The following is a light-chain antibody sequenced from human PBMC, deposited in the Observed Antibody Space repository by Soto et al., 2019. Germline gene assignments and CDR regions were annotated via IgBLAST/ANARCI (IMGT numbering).Light chain of an antibody. CDR3: QHYNAFPWP. J-gene: IGKJ1*01. V-gene: IGKV3D-15*01. CDR1: QYINTR. CDR2: QTS. Sequence: EIVLTQSPATLSSFPGDRVTHSCRASQYINTRLAWYQHRPGQAPRLLIYQTSIRAAGIPARFSASGSGTEFTLTIGGLQPDDFATYYCQHYNAFPWPFGQGTKVDIK.